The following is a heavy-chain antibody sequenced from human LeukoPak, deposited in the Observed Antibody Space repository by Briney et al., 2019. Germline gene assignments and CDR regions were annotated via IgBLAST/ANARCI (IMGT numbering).Heavy chain of an antibody. CDR1: GGSISSGGYS. CDR3: ARGDSSSWYGYYFDY. Sequence: SETLSLTCAVSGGSISSGGYSWSWIRQPPGKGLEWIGYIYHSGSTNYNPSLKSRVTISVDTSKNQFSLKLSSVTAADTAVYYCARGDSSSWYGYYFDYWGQGTLVPVSS. J-gene: IGHJ4*02. V-gene: IGHV4-30-2*01. CDR2: IYHSGST. D-gene: IGHD6-13*01.